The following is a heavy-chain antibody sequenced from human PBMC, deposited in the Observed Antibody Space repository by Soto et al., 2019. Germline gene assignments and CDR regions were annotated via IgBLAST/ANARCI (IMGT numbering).Heavy chain of an antibody. CDR3: ARIETLIYHNTRGTDLDF. D-gene: IGHD3-22*01. CDR2: IIPVFNAA. V-gene: IGHV1-69*06. Sequence: QVQLVQSGAEVKKPGSSVRVSCKVSGGTFGSHTFTWVRQAPGQGLEWMGEIIPVFNAANYAQRFQDRVTITEDRSATTVYLALSRLTSADTATYYCARIETLIYHNTRGTDLDFWGQGTLVIVSS. CDR1: GGTFGSHT. J-gene: IGHJ4*02.